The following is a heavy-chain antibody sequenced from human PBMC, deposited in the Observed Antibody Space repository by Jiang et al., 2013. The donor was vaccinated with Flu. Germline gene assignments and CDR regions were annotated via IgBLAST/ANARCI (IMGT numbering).Heavy chain of an antibody. D-gene: IGHD1-26*01. Sequence: GLVQPGGSLRLSYAASGFTVSSNYMSWVRQAPGKGLEWVSVIYSGGSTYYADSVKGRFTISRDNSKNTLYLQMNSLRAEDTAVYYCARGPPGAWGHNWFDPWGQGTLVTVSS. CDR3: ARGPPGAWGHNWFDP. CDR1: GFTVSSNY. J-gene: IGHJ5*02. V-gene: IGHV3-66*02. CDR2: IYSGGST.